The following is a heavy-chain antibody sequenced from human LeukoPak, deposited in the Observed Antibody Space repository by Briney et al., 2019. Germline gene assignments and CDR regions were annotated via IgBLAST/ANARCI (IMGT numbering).Heavy chain of an antibody. CDR2: IGTAGDT. Sequence: PGGSLRLSCAASGFTLTNYDMHWVRQAAGKGLEWVSAIGTAGDTYYPGSVKGRFTISRENAKNSLYLQMNSLSAGDTAVYYCASSPAYSSSWYAIDNWGQGTLVTVSS. J-gene: IGHJ4*02. V-gene: IGHV3-13*01. CDR3: ASSPAYSSSWYAIDN. CDR1: GFTLTNYD. D-gene: IGHD6-13*01.